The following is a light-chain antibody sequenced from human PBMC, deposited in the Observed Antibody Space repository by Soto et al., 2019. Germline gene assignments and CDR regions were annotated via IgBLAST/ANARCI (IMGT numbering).Light chain of an antibody. Sequence: EIVMTQSPVTLSVSPGERATLSCRASQSVSSNLAWYQQKPGQAPRLLIYQTSARATGIPARFSGSGSGTDFTLTISSLQSEDFEVYYCQHYSGWPPVFGQGTKVEIK. J-gene: IGKJ2*01. V-gene: IGKV3-15*01. CDR2: QTS. CDR3: QHYSGWPPV. CDR1: QSVSSN.